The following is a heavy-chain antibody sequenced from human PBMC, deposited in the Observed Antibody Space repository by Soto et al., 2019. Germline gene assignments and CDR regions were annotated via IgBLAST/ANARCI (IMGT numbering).Heavy chain of an antibody. V-gene: IGHV3-23*01. Sequence: EVQLLESAGGLVQPGGSLRLSCAASGFTFSSYAMGWVRQAPGKGLEWVSTLTRSGTTPYAESVRGRFTISRDNSKNTLYLLMDDLRAEDTAVYYCVREFAPGSPNYDYWGLGTLVTVSS. J-gene: IGHJ4*02. CDR2: LTRSGTT. CDR3: VREFAPGSPNYDY. CDR1: GFTFSSYA. D-gene: IGHD3-10*01.